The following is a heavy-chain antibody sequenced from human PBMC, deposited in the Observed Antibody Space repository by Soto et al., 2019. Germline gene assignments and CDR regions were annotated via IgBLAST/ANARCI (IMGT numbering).Heavy chain of an antibody. V-gene: IGHV3-21*01. CDR1: GFTFSSYS. D-gene: IGHD3-22*01. CDR3: ARDQKHSSGYYYWNYYGMDV. Sequence: LRLSCAASGFTFSSYSLNWVRQAPGKGPEWVSSISSSSSYIYYADSVKGRFTISRDNAKNSLYLQMNSLRAEDTAVYYCARDQKHSSGYYYWNYYGMDVWGQGTTVTVSS. CDR2: ISSSSSYI. J-gene: IGHJ6*02.